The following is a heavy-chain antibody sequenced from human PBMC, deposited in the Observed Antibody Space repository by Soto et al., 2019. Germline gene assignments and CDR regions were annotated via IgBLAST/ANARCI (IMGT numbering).Heavy chain of an antibody. CDR2: INPSGGST. Sequence: SVKVSCKASGYTFTSYYMHWVRQAPGQGLEWMGIINPSGGSTSYAQKFQGRVTMTRDTSTSTVYMELSSLRSEDTAVYYCARVPLNYYYGMDVWGQGTTVTVSS. CDR3: ARVPLNYYYGMDV. V-gene: IGHV1-46*01. J-gene: IGHJ6*02. CDR1: GYTFTSYY.